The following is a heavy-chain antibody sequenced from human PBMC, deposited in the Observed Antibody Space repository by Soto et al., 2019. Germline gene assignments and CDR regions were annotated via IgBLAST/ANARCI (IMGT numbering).Heavy chain of an antibody. J-gene: IGHJ6*03. CDR3: ARDAVGILVVNYYMDV. V-gene: IGHV4-39*02. D-gene: IGHD2-15*01. CDR1: GGSISSSSYY. Sequence: SETLSLTCTVSGGSISSSSYYWGWIRQPPGKGLEWIGSIYYSGSTYYNPSLKSRVTISVDTSKNQFSLKLSSVTAADTAVYYCARDAVGILVVNYYMDVWGKGTTVTVSS. CDR2: IYYSGST.